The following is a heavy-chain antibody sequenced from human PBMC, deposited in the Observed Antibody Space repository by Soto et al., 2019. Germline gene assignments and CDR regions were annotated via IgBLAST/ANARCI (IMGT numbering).Heavy chain of an antibody. J-gene: IGHJ5*02. CDR2: IIPIFGTA. V-gene: IGHV1-69*13. Sequence: SGKLSCKASGGTFSSYAISWVRQAPGQGLEWMGGIIPIFGTANYAQKFQGRVTITADEPTSTAYMELSSLRSEDTAVYYCARDGIEGSSSWYADHRHWFDPWGQGTLVTVSS. D-gene: IGHD6-13*01. CDR3: ARDGIEGSSSWYADHRHWFDP. CDR1: GGTFSSYA.